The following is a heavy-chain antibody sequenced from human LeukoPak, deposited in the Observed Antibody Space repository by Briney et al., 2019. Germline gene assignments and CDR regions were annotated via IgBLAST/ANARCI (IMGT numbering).Heavy chain of an antibody. Sequence: GASVKVSCKASGYTFTSYDINWVRQATGQGLEWMGWMNPNSGNTGYAQKLQGRVTMTTDTSTSTAYMELRSLRSDDTAVYYCARDRQWEPRATWSLAFDIWGQGTMVTVSS. CDR1: GYTFTSYD. J-gene: IGHJ3*02. CDR3: ARDRQWEPRATWSLAFDI. V-gene: IGHV1-8*01. CDR2: MNPNSGNT. D-gene: IGHD1-26*01.